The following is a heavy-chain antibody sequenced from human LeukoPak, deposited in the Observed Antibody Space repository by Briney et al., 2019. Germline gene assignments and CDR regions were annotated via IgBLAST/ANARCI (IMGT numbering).Heavy chain of an antibody. Sequence: TGGSPRLSCAASGFTFSSYSMNWVRQAPGKGLEWVSSISSSSSYIYYADSVKGRFTISRDNAKNSLYLQMNSLRAEDTAVYYCAREEYSGSYYFDYWGQGTLVTVSS. CDR1: GFTFSSYS. V-gene: IGHV3-21*01. J-gene: IGHJ4*02. CDR2: ISSSSSYI. D-gene: IGHD1-26*01. CDR3: AREEYSGSYYFDY.